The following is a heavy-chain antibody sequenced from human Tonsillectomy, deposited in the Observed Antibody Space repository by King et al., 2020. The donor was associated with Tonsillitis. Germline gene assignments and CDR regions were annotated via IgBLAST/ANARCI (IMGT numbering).Heavy chain of an antibody. CDR2: IRDDGSDK. V-gene: IGHV3-30*02. D-gene: IGHD5-24*01. CDR1: GFPFSSYG. J-gene: IGHJ4*02. Sequence: QLVQSGGGVVQPGGSLRLSCEASGFPFSSYGIHWVRQAPGKGLEWVTFIRDDGSDKYNADSVKGRFTISKDNSKNTVYLQMNSLRVDDTAVYYCGKARLVEMATGIDFWGQGTLVTVSS. CDR3: GKARLVEMATGIDF.